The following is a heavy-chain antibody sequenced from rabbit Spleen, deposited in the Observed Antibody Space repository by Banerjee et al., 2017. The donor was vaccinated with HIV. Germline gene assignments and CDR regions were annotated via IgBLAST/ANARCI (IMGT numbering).Heavy chain of an antibody. CDR2: IYGGDNDNP. D-gene: IGHD1-1*01. CDR3: ARDTSSSFSSYGMDL. V-gene: IGHV1S40*01. J-gene: IGHJ6*01. CDR1: GFTISSGYW. Sequence: QSLEESGGDLVKPGGTLTLTCKASGFTISSGYWMNWVRQAPGKGLEWIARIYGGDNDNPGYASWAKGRFTISKSSSTTATLQMTSLTAADTATYFCARDTSSSFSSYGMDLWGPGTLVTVS.